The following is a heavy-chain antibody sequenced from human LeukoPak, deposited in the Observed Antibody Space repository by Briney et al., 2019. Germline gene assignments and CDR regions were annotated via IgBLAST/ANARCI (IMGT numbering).Heavy chain of an antibody. CDR2: ISMNVQNT. CDR1: GFTFTSHV. CDR3: VREGLERRTNFDH. V-gene: IGHV3-64D*06. J-gene: IGHJ4*02. D-gene: IGHD1-1*01. Sequence: GGSLRLSCSASGFTFTSHVMHWVRQAPGKGLQYVSGISMNVQNTYYAGSVKGRFTISRDSSKNTVYLQMNSLTAEDTAVYYCVREGLERRTNFDHWGQGTLVSVSS.